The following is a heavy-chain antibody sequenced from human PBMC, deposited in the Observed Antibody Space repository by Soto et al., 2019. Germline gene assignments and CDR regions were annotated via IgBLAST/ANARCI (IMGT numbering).Heavy chain of an antibody. V-gene: IGHV4-31*03. CDR2: IYYSGRT. D-gene: IGHD3-22*01. Sequence: SLTCTVSGGSISSGGYYWSKLRQHPGKGLEWIGSIYYSGRTYYNQSLKSRVTISVDTSMNQFSLKLSSVTAADTAVYYCARTYYDDSSGYPDYWSPGTLVTVSS. CDR1: GGSISSGGYY. CDR3: ARTYYDDSSGYPDY. J-gene: IGHJ4*02.